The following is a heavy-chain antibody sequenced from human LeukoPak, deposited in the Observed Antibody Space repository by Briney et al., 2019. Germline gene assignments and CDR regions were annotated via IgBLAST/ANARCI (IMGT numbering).Heavy chain of an antibody. J-gene: IGHJ4*02. CDR1: GYSISSGYY. Sequence: GSLRLSCTVSGYSISSGYYWGWIRQPPGKGLEWIGSIYHSGSTYYNPSLKSRVTISVDTSKNQFSLKLSSVTAADTAVYYCARGHPTNYFDYWGQGTLVTVSS. V-gene: IGHV4-38-2*02. CDR3: ARGHPTNYFDY. CDR2: IYHSGST.